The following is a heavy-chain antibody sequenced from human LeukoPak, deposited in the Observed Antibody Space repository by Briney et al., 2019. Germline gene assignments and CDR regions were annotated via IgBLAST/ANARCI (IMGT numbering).Heavy chain of an antibody. D-gene: IGHD6-19*01. CDR1: GGTFSSYA. V-gene: IGHV1-69*04. Sequence: GASVTVSCTSSGGTFSSYAISWVRQAPGQGLEWLGRIIPILGIANYAQKFQGRVTITADKSTSTAYMELSSLRSEDTAVYYCARDRNRGYSSGWSLFWGQGTLVTVSS. CDR2: IIPILGIA. CDR3: ARDRNRGYSSGWSLF. J-gene: IGHJ4*02.